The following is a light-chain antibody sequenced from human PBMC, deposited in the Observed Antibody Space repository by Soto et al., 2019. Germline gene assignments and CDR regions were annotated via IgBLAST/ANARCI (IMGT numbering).Light chain of an antibody. CDR3: TSYTSSRTLHVV. Sequence: QSVLTQPASVSGSPGQSITISCTGTSSDVGGYNYVSWYQQHPGKAPKLMIYDVNNRPSGVSNRFSGSKSGNTASLTISGLQAEDEADYYCTSYTSSRTLHVVFGGGTKLTVL. V-gene: IGLV2-14*03. CDR2: DVN. J-gene: IGLJ2*01. CDR1: SSDVGGYNY.